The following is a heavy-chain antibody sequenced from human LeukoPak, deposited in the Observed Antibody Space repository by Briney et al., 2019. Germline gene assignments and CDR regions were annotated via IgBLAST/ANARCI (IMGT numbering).Heavy chain of an antibody. J-gene: IGHJ4*02. V-gene: IGHV4-39*07. D-gene: IGHD3-22*01. CDR2: IYYSGST. Sequence: SETLSLTCTVSGGSISSSSYYWGWIRQPPGKGLEWIGSIYYSGSTYYNPSLKSRVTISVDTSKNQFSLKLSSVTAADTAVYYCARTLYYYDSSGYYRDEDWGQGTLVTVSS. CDR1: GGSISSSSYY. CDR3: ARTLYYYDSSGYYRDED.